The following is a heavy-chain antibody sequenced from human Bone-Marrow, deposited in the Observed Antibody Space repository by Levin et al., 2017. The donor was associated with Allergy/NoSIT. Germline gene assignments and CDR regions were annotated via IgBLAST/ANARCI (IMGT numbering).Heavy chain of an antibody. CDR2: IHHRGNT. CDR1: GGSFSGYY. D-gene: IGHD1-26*01. V-gene: IGHV4-34*01. Sequence: SETLSLTCAVHGGSFSGYYWSWIRQPPGKGLEWIGEIHHRGNTKSNPSLKSRVTISVDTSKNQFSLKLSSVTAADTAVYYCTRDRGEWGQFYFDYWGQGILVTVSS. J-gene: IGHJ4*02. CDR3: TRDRGEWGQFYFDY.